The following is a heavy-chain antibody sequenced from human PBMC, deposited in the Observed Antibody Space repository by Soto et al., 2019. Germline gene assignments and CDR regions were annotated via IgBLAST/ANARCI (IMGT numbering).Heavy chain of an antibody. CDR2: IIPIFGTA. CDR3: AREGVGGGWFNA. CDR1: GGTLSSYV. D-gene: IGHD2-15*01. Sequence: QVQLVQSGAEVKKPGSSVKVSCKASGGTLSSYVINWVRRAPGQGLEWMGDIIPIFGTAKYAQKFQGRVTIIADESTGTAYMELSSLKSEDTAVYYGAREGVGGGWFNAWGQGTLVTVSS. V-gene: IGHV1-69*01. J-gene: IGHJ5*02.